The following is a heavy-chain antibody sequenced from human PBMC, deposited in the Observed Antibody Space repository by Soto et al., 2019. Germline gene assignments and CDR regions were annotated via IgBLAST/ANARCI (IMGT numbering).Heavy chain of an antibody. CDR3: ARQGSYYDSSGLDYYYGMDV. CDR2: IYPGDSDT. Sequence: GESLKISCKGSGYSFTSYWIGWVRQMPGKGLEWMGIIYPGDSDTRYSPSFQGQVTISADKSISTAYLQWSSLKASDTAMYYCARQGSYYDSSGLDYYYGMDVWGQGTTVTVSS. D-gene: IGHD3-22*01. CDR1: GYSFTSYW. J-gene: IGHJ6*02. V-gene: IGHV5-51*01.